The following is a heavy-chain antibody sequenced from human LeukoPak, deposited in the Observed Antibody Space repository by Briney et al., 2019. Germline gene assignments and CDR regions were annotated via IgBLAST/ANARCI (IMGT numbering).Heavy chain of an antibody. J-gene: IGHJ5*02. V-gene: IGHV4-39*07. CDR1: GGSISSYY. CDR3: ARDEGFYASGT. CDR2: IYYSGST. Sequence: SETLSLTCTVSGGSISSYYWGWIRQPPGKGLEWIGSIYYSGSTYYNPSLKSRVTISVDTSKNQFSLNLTSVTAADTAVYYCARDEGFYASGTWGQGTLVTVSA. D-gene: IGHD3-10*01.